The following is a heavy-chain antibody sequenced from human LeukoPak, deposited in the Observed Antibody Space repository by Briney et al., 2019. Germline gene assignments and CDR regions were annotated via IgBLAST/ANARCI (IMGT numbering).Heavy chain of an antibody. J-gene: IGHJ4*02. CDR3: ARQSDPRLLWFGELLS. V-gene: IGHV4-59*01. CDR2: IYYSGST. D-gene: IGHD3-10*01. Sequence: SETLSLTCTVSGGSISSYYWSWIRQPPGKGLEWIGYIYYSGSTNYNPSPKSRVTISVDTSKNQFSLKLSSVTAADTAVYYCARQSDPRLLWFGELLSWGQGTLVTVSS. CDR1: GGSISSYY.